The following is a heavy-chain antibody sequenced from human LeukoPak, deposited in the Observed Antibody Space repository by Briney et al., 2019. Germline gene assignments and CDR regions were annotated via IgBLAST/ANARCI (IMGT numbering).Heavy chain of an antibody. Sequence: GGSLRLSCAASGFTFSSYGMHWVRQAPGKGLEWVSSISSSSSYIYYADSVKGRFTISRDNAKNSLYLQMNSLRAEDTAVYYCASFWSGQYYFDYWGQGTLVTVSS. CDR1: GFTFSSYG. CDR3: ASFWSGQYYFDY. D-gene: IGHD3-3*01. CDR2: ISSSSSYI. V-gene: IGHV3-21*01. J-gene: IGHJ4*02.